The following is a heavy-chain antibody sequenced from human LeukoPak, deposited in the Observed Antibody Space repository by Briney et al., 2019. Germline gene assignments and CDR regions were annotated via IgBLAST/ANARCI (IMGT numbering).Heavy chain of an antibody. D-gene: IGHD3-10*01. J-gene: IGHJ3*02. CDR2: INHSGST. CDR3: ARFSGAVTMVRGPPDDAFDI. Sequence: GSLRLSCAASGFTFSSYAMSWVRQPPGKGLEWIGEINHSGSTNYNPSLKSRVTISVDTSKNQFSLKLSSVTAADTAVYYCARFSGAVTMVRGPPDDAFDIWGQGTMVTVSS. V-gene: IGHV4-34*01. CDR1: GFTFSSYA.